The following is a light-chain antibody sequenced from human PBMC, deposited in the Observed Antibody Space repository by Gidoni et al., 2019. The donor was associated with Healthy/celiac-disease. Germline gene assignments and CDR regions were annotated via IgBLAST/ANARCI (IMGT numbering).Light chain of an antibody. CDR1: QGISSY. V-gene: IGKV1-9*01. CDR3: QQLNI. Sequence: DLQLTQSPSFLSASVADRVSITCRASQGISSYLAWYQQKPGKAPKLLLYAASTLQSGVPSRFSGSGSGTEFTLTISSLQPEDFATYYCQQLNIFGPGTKVDIK. J-gene: IGKJ3*01. CDR2: AAS.